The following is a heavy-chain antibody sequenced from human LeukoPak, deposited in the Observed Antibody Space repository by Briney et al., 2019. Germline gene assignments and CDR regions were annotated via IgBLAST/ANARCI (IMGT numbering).Heavy chain of an antibody. V-gene: IGHV3-48*04. CDR2: ISRTSDTI. J-gene: IGHJ4*02. Sequence: PGGSLRLSCAASGFTFSTYTMNWVRQAPGKGLEWVSYISRTSDTIYYADSVKGRFTVSRDNAKYSLYLQINSLRAEDTAVYYCARATNTLDYWGQGTLVTVSS. CDR3: ARATNTLDY. CDR1: GFTFSTYT. D-gene: IGHD2-2*02.